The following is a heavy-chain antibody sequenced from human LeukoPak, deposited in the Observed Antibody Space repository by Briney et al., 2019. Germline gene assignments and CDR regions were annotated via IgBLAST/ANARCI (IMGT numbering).Heavy chain of an antibody. CDR3: ARDPPGYYDSSGYVDY. CDR2: ISPSGGGT. J-gene: IGHJ4*02. Sequence: PGGTLRLSCAASGFTFSSYGMNWVRQAPGKGLEWISGISPSGGGTYYADSVKGRFTISRDNSKNTLYLQMNSLRAEDTAAYYCARDPPGYYDSSGYVDYWGQGTLVTVSS. D-gene: IGHD3-22*01. V-gene: IGHV3-23*01. CDR1: GFTFSSYG.